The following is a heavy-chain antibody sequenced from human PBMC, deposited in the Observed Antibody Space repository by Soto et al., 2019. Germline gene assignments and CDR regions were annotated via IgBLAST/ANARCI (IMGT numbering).Heavy chain of an antibody. CDR2: INHSGST. CDR1: GGSFSGYY. CDR3: ARELYSNYGGDYYYYMDV. Sequence: SETLSLTCAVYGGSFSGYYWSWIRQPPGKGLEWIGEINHSGSTNYNPSLKSRVTISVDTSKNQFSLKLSSVTAADTAVYYCARELYSNYGGDYYYYMDVWGKGTTVTVSS. J-gene: IGHJ6*03. D-gene: IGHD4-4*01. V-gene: IGHV4-34*01.